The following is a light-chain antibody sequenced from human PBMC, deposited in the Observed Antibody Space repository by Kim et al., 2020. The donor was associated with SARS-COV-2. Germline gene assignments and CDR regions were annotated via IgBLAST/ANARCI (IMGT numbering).Light chain of an antibody. CDR3: QTWGTGLWV. CDR1: SGHSSYT. Sequence: QLVLTQSPSASASLGASVKLTCTLSSGHSSYTIAWHQQQPEKGPRYLMKLNSDGSHSKGDGIPDRFSGPSSGAERYLTISSLQSEDEADYYCQTWGTGLWVFGGGTQLTVL. J-gene: IGLJ3*02. V-gene: IGLV4-69*01. CDR2: LNSDGSH.